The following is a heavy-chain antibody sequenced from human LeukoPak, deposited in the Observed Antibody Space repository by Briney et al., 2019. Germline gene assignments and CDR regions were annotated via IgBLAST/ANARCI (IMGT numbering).Heavy chain of an antibody. J-gene: IGHJ4*02. CDR1: GFTFSSYR. V-gene: IGHV3-21*01. CDR3: ARAPGGYDYVWGSYRVFDY. Sequence: PGGSLRLSCAASGFTFSSYRMNWVRQAPGKGLEWVSSISSSSSYIYYADSVKGRFTISRDNAKNSLYLQMNSLRAEDTAVYYCARAPGGYDYVWGSYRVFDYWGQGTLVTVSS. D-gene: IGHD3-16*02. CDR2: ISSSSSYI.